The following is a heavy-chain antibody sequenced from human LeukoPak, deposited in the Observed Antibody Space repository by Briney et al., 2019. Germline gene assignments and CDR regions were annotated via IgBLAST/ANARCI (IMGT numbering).Heavy chain of an antibody. J-gene: IGHJ4*02. CDR2: INANSGGT. CDR1: VHTFTGYY. D-gene: IGHD5-18*01. V-gene: IGHV1-2*02. Sequence: EASLKVSCKASVHTFTGYYMHCVRQAPGHGLEWMGWINANSGGTNYAQKFQSRVTMTRDTSISTAYRELSRLRSDDTAVYCCARAGGYGLIDYWGQGTMVTVSS. CDR3: ARAGGYGLIDY.